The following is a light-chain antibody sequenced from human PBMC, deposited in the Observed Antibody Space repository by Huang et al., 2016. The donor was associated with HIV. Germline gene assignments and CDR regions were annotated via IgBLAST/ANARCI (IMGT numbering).Light chain of an antibody. CDR1: QSVSTS. J-gene: IGKJ4*01. Sequence: EIVLTQSPATLSLSPGDQATLSCRASQSVSTSLAWYQQKPGQAPRLLIYDASNRAAGIPARFSGSGSGTDFTLTISSLEPEDFAVYYCQQRSNWPPLTFGGGTKVEIK. CDR3: QQRSNWPPLT. CDR2: DAS. V-gene: IGKV3-11*01.